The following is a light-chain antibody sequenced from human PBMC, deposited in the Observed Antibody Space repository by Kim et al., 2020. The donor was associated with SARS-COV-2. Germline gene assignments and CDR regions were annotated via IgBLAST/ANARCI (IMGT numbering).Light chain of an antibody. J-gene: IGLJ3*02. V-gene: IGLV3-25*03. Sequence: SYELTQPPSVSVSPGQTASITCSGDALPKQYACWYQQKPGQAPVLVIYKDSERPSGIPERFSGSSSGTTVTLTISAVQAEDEADYYCQSSDSSGTWVFGGGTKLTVL. CDR3: QSSDSSGTWV. CDR1: ALPKQY. CDR2: KDS.